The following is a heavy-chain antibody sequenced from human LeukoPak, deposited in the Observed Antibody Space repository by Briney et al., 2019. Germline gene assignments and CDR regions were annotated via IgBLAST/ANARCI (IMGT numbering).Heavy chain of an antibody. CDR1: GFTFSSYS. V-gene: IGHV3-48*02. J-gene: IGHJ4*02. D-gene: IGHD3-10*01. CDR2: ISSSSGFI. Sequence: GGSLRLSCAASGFTFSSYSMNWVPQAPGKGREWVSYISSSSGFIHYADSVKGRFTISRDNAKNSLYLQMSSLRDEDTAMYYCARDYYYGFYYWGQGTLVSVSS. CDR3: ARDYYYGFYY.